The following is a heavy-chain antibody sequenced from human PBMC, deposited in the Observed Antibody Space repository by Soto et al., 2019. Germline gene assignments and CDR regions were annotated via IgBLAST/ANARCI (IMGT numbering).Heavy chain of an antibody. Sequence: SVKVSCKASGYTFTSYGISWVRQAPGQGLEWMGWISAYNGNTNYAQKLQGRVTMTTDTSTSTAYMELRSLRSDDTAVYYCARFVSSSPFYYYYGMDVWGQGTTVTVSS. V-gene: IGHV1-18*04. J-gene: IGHJ6*02. CDR3: ARFVSSSPFYYYYGMDV. D-gene: IGHD6-6*01. CDR2: ISAYNGNT. CDR1: GYTFTSYG.